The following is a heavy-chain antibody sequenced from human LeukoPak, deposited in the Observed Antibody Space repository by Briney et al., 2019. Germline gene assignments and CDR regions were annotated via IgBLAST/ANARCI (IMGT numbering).Heavy chain of an antibody. D-gene: IGHD3-10*01. J-gene: IGHJ4*02. CDR2: VSKTGST. CDR3: ARVRSSGEPHLDF. V-gene: IGHV4-59*01. Sequence: SENLSLTCSVSGASISDFFWSWIRQPPGQTLEWIGYVSKTGSTNYNPSLRSRVTISKDTSRNLLSLRLTSATAADTAVYYCARVRSSGEPHLDFWGQGTLVTVSS. CDR1: GASISDFF.